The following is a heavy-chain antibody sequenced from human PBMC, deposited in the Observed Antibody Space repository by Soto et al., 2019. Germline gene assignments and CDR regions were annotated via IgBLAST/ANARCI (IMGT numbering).Heavy chain of an antibody. CDR3: ARLIYSSTWEEYFQH. V-gene: IGHV5-51*01. CDR1: GYTFTSYW. D-gene: IGHD6-13*01. CDR2: IYPSDSDT. Sequence: PXESLTMSGTGSGYTFTSYWIGLVRQMPGKGLEWMGIIYPSDSDTRYSPSFKGQVTMSVDKSISTAYLHWSSLKASDTATYYCARLIYSSTWEEYFQHWGQGTLVTVYS. J-gene: IGHJ1*01.